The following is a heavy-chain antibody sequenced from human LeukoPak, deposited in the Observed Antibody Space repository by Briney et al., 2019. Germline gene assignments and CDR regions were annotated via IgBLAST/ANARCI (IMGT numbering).Heavy chain of an antibody. V-gene: IGHV1-3*01. CDR3: ARGGDDYGDYAPWSPFDY. J-gene: IGHJ4*02. D-gene: IGHD4-17*01. CDR1: GYTFTSYA. Sequence: ASVKVSCKASGYTFTSYAMHWVRQAPRQRLEWMGWINAGNGNTKYSQKFQGRVTITRDTSASTAYMELSSLRSEDTAVYYCARGGDDYGDYAPWSPFDYWGQGTLVTVSS. CDR2: INAGNGNT.